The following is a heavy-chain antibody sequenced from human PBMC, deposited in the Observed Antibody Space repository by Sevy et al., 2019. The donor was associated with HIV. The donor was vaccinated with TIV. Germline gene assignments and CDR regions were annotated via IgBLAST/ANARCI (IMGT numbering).Heavy chain of an antibody. J-gene: IGHJ4*02. CDR1: GFTFDDYA. Sequence: GGSLGLSCAASGFTFDDYAMHWVRQAPGKGLEWVSGISWNSGSIGYADSVKGRFTISRDNAKNSLYLQMNSLRAEDTALYYCAKGDTAMVTEGFDYWGQGTLVTVSS. CDR2: ISWNSGSI. D-gene: IGHD5-18*01. V-gene: IGHV3-9*01. CDR3: AKGDTAMVTEGFDY.